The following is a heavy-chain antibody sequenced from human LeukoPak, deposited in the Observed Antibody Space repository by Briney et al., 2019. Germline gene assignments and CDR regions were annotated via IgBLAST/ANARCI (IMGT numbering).Heavy chain of an antibody. Sequence: SVKVSCKASGGTFSSYAISWVQQAPGQGLEWMGGIIPILGTPNYAQKFQGRVPIAADEYTSTDYMELSSLRSEDTALYYCARENCSGGSCYFDTLAYFDYWGQGTLVTASS. D-gene: IGHD2-15*01. CDR1: GGTFSSYA. CDR2: IIPILGTP. V-gene: IGHV1-69*01. J-gene: IGHJ4*02. CDR3: ARENCSGGSCYFDTLAYFDY.